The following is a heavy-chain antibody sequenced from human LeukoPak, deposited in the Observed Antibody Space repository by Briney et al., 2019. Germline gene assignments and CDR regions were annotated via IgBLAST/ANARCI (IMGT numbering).Heavy chain of an antibody. CDR1: GGSVNNSPYY. CDR2: ISYSGTT. J-gene: IGHJ6*03. D-gene: IGHD5-18*01. Sequence: SETLSLTCTVSGGSVNNSPYYWGWIRQPPGKGLEWIGTISYSGTTYYNPSLKSRVTITVDMSKNQFSLKLTSVTAADTAVYYCARTTEGGYTYGYFYYYYMDVWGKGTTVTISS. V-gene: IGHV4-39*07. CDR3: ARTTEGGYTYGYFYYYYMDV.